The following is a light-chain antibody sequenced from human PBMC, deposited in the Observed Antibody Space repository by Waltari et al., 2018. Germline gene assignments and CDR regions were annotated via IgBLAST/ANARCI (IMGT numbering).Light chain of an antibody. V-gene: IGKV4-1*01. J-gene: IGKJ1*01. CDR2: WAS. CDR1: QSVLSNSDNKNY. CDR3: QQHYGAPLT. Sequence: DIVMTQSPASLAVSLGERAIINCKSSQSVLSNSDNKNYLSWHQQRPGQPPKLLISWASSRESGVPDLFSGSGSGTDFTLTISSLQAEDVAVYFCQQHYGAPLTFGQGTKVEIK.